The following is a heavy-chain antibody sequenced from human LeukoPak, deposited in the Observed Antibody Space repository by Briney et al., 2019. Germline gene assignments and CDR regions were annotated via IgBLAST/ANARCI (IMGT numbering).Heavy chain of an antibody. CDR1: GFTLSSYA. CDR2: ISGSGGST. V-gene: IGHV3-23*01. Sequence: GGSLRLSCAASGFTLSSYAVSWVRQAPGKGLEWVSAISGSGGSTYYADSVKGRFTISRDNSKNTLYLQMNSLRAEDTAVYYCAKSPTLLPLYYFDYWGQGTLVTVSS. CDR3: AKSPTLLPLYYFDY. D-gene: IGHD3-3*01. J-gene: IGHJ4*02.